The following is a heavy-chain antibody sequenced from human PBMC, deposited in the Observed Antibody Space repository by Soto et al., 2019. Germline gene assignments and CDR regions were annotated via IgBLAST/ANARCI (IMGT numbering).Heavy chain of an antibody. Sequence: WGALVVCCASSGFTFSNAWMSWVRQAPGKGLEWVGRIKSKTDGGTTDYAAPVKGRFTISRDDSKNTLYLQMNSLKTEDTAVYYCTTDTYYYDSSGSADDYWGQGTMVTVSS. CDR2: IKSKTDGGTT. D-gene: IGHD3-22*01. V-gene: IGHV3-15*01. CDR1: GFTFSNAW. J-gene: IGHJ4*02. CDR3: TTDTYYYDSSGSADDY.